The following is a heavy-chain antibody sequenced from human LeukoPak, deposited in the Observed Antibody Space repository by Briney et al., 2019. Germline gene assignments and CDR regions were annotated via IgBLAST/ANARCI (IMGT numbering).Heavy chain of an antibody. CDR3: GEQLVPKI. J-gene: IGHJ4*02. CDR1: GFTFSSYA. V-gene: IGHV3-30-3*01. D-gene: IGHD6-13*01. CDR2: ISYDGSNK. Sequence: GGSLRLSCAASGFTFSSYAMHWVRQAPGKGLEWVAVISYDGSNKYYADSVKGRFTISRDNSKNTLYLQMNSLRAEDTAVYYCGEQLVPKIRGQGTLVTVSS.